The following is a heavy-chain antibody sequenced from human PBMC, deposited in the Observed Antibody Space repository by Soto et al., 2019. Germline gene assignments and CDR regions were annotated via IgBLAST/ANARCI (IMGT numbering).Heavy chain of an antibody. J-gene: IGHJ6*02. CDR1: GFTFSSYG. CDR3: AKDSSDYGDYVDYYYYGMDV. CDR2: ISYDGSNK. V-gene: IGHV3-30*18. D-gene: IGHD4-17*01. Sequence: PGGSLRLSCAASGFTFSSYGMHWVRQAPGKGLEWVAVISYDGSNKYYADSVKGRFTISRDNSKNTLYLQMNSLRAEDTAVYYCAKDSSDYGDYVDYYYYGMDVWGQGTTVTAP.